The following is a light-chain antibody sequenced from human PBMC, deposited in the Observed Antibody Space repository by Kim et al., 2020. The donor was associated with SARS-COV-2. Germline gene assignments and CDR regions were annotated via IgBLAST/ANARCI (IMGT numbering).Light chain of an antibody. CDR2: KVS. CDR1: QSLVYSDGNTY. CDR3: MQGTHWPPWT. Sequence: DVVMTQSPLSLPVTLGQPASISCRSSQSLVYSDGNTYLNWFLQRPGQSPRRLIYKVSNRDSGVPDRFSGSGSGTDFTLQISRVEADDVGVYYCMQGTHWPPWTFGQGTKVDIK. V-gene: IGKV2-30*01. J-gene: IGKJ1*01.